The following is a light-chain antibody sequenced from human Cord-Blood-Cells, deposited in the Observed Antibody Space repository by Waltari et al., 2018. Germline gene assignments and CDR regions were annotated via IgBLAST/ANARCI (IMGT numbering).Light chain of an antibody. J-gene: IGKJ4*01. CDR2: DAS. V-gene: IGKV1-33*01. CDR3: QQYDNLPLT. CDR1: QDSSNY. Sequence: DIQMTQSPYSLSASVGDRVTITCQASQDSSNYLNWYQQKPGKAPKLLIYDASNLETGVPSRFSGSGSGTDFTFTISSLQPEDIATYYCQQYDNLPLTFGGGTKVEIK.